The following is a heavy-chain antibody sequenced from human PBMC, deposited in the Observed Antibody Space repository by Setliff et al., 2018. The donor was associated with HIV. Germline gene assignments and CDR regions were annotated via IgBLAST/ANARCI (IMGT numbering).Heavy chain of an antibody. CDR3: ARLGGSYPQVGYFQH. Sequence: PSETLSLTCTVSGGSISSYYWSWIRQPAGKGLEWIGYIYYSGSTNYNPSLKSRVTISVDTSKNQFSLKLSSVTAADTAMYYCARLGGSYPQVGYFQHWGQGTLVTVSS. J-gene: IGHJ1*01. CDR2: IYYSGST. D-gene: IGHD1-26*01. CDR1: GGSISSYY. V-gene: IGHV4-59*08.